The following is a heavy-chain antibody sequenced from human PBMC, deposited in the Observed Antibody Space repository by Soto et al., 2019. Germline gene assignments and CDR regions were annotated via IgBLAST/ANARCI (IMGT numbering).Heavy chain of an antibody. V-gene: IGHV3-21*01. CDR3: ARDLKPSYSGYDSGYYYYGMDV. CDR1: GFTFSSYS. J-gene: IGHJ6*04. CDR2: ISSSSSYI. D-gene: IGHD5-12*01. Sequence: EVQLVESGGGLVKPGGSLRLSCAASGFTFSSYSMNWVRQAPGKGLEWVSSISSSSSYIYYADSVKGRFTISRDNAKNSLYLQMNSLRAEDTAVYYCARDLKPSYSGYDSGYYYYGMDVWGKGTTVTVSS.